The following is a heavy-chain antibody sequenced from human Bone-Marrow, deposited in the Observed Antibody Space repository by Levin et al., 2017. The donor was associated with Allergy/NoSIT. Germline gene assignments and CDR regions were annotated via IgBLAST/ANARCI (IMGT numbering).Heavy chain of an antibody. CDR1: GGSISSSSYY. CDR3: ARQIGGERGTPPYYYYYMDV. Sequence: SQTLSLTCTVSGGSISSSSYYWGWIRQPPGKGLEWIGSIYYSGSTYYNPSLKSRVTISVDTSKNQFSLKLSSVTAADTAVYYCARQIGGERGTPPYYYYYMDVWGKGTTVTVSS. CDR2: IYYSGST. V-gene: IGHV4-39*01. J-gene: IGHJ6*03. D-gene: IGHD1-14*01.